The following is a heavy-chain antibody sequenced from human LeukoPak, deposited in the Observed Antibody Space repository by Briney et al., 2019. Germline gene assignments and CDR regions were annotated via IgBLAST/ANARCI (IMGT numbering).Heavy chain of an antibody. CDR2: INSDGRST. J-gene: IGHJ5*02. V-gene: IGHV3-74*01. Sequence: PLGSLRLSCTASGLTFSDFWMHWVRQVPGQGLVWVSCINSDGRSTTYADSVRGRVTISRDNATNTLFLQMDSLRDEDSAVYYCARDRDSYSSSSGFDPWGEGSLVSVSA. CDR3: ARDRDSYSSSSGFDP. D-gene: IGHD6-6*01. CDR1: GLTFSDFW.